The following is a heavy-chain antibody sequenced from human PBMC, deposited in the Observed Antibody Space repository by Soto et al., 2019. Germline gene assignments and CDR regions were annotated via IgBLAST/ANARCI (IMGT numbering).Heavy chain of an antibody. D-gene: IGHD3-22*01. CDR3: ARQASGYYYGWIDP. Sequence: QLLLQESGPGLVKPSETLSLTCTVTGGSILYSTYYWAWIRQSPGKGLEWTGTIFYSGVTFYTPSLKSRVTLSVDTSNNQFSLKLSSVTAAYTAVYYCARQASGYYYGWIDPWGQGTLVTVSS. CDR2: IFYSGVT. CDR1: GGSILYSTYY. J-gene: IGHJ5*02. V-gene: IGHV4-39*01.